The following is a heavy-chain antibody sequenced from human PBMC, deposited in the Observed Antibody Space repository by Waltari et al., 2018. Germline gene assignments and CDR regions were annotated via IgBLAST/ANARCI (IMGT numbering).Heavy chain of an antibody. CDR2: ISSSGSTI. D-gene: IGHD6-6*01. J-gene: IGHJ4*02. Sequence: EVQLVESGGGLVQPGGSLRLSCAASGFTFSSYEMNWVRKAPGKGLEWVSYISSSGSTIYYADSVKGRFTISRDNAKNSLYLQMNSLRAEDTAVYYCARGMVEYSSSSVDYWGQGTLVTVSS. CDR1: GFTFSSYE. CDR3: ARGMVEYSSSSVDY. V-gene: IGHV3-48*03.